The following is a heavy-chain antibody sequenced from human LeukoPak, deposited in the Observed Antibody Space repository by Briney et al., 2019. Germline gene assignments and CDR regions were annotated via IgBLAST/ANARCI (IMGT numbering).Heavy chain of an antibody. J-gene: IGHJ6*04. CDR2: IYTTGST. CDR1: GGSITSYY. Sequence: PSETLSLTCTVSGGSITSYYWSWIRQPAGKGLEWIGRIYTTGSTYYNHFLKSRVTMSVDTSKNQFSLKLSSVTAADTAVYHCARGSSSGWFLGDVWGKGTTVTVSS. CDR3: ARGSSSGWFLGDV. D-gene: IGHD6-19*01. V-gene: IGHV4-4*07.